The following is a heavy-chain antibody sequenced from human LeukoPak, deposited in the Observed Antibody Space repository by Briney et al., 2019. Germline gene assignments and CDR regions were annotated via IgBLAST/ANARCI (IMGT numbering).Heavy chain of an antibody. Sequence: GRSLRLSCAVSGFTFGSYDMHWVRQAPGNGLEWVALISYDGSNKDYADSVKGRFTISRDNSKNTLYLQINSLRTEDTAVYYCARPLYSYDFDYGGEGTLVTVSS. J-gene: IGHJ4*02. D-gene: IGHD5-18*01. CDR1: GFTFGSYD. CDR3: ARPLYSYDFDY. V-gene: IGHV3-30-3*01. CDR2: ISYDGSNK.